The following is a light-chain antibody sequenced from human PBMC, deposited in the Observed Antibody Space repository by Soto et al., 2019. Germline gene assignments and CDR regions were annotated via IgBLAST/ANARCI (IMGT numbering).Light chain of an antibody. J-gene: IGKJ1*01. V-gene: IGKV1-39*01. CDR2: AAS. CDR1: QSISSN. CDR3: QQSHSIPWT. Sequence: DIQMTQCPSSLSASVGDRVTITCRASQSISSNLNWYQQKLGKAPKLLIYAASNLQSGVPSTFSGSGSGTDFTLTISSLQPEDFATYYCQQSHSIPWTFGQGTKVDIK.